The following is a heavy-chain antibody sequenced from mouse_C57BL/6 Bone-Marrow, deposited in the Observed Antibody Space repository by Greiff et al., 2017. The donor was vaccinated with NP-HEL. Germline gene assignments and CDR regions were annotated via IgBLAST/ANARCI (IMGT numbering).Heavy chain of an antibody. CDR1: GYTFTSYW. CDR2: IHPNSGST. CDR3: ARDLYYYGSSGAY. D-gene: IGHD1-1*01. Sequence: QVHVKQSGAELVKPGASVKLSCKASGYTFTSYWMHWVKQRPGQGLEWIGMIHPNSGSTNYNEKFKSKATLTVDKSSSTAYMQLSSLTSEDSAVYYCARDLYYYGSSGAYWGQGTLVTVSA. V-gene: IGHV1-64*01. J-gene: IGHJ3*01.